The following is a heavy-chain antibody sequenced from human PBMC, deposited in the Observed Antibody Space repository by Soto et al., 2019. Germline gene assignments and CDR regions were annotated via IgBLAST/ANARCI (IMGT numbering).Heavy chain of an antibody. Sequence: QVQRVESGGGVVQPGTSLRVSCVGSGFTFRSYVIHWVRQAPGKGLEWVALTSYDGSDKYYDDSVRGGFTISRDNSRNTVDLQMDSLRLEETALYYCARWGTTGGLDVWGQGTLVSV. J-gene: IGHJ1*01. D-gene: IGHD3-16*01. CDR2: TSYDGSDK. CDR3: ARWGTTGGLDV. V-gene: IGHV3-30*19. CDR1: GFTFRSYV.